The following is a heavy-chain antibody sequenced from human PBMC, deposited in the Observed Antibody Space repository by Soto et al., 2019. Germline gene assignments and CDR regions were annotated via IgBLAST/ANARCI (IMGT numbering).Heavy chain of an antibody. V-gene: IGHV3-30-3*02. J-gene: IGHJ4*02. D-gene: IGHD3-3*01. CDR2: ISYDGSNK. CDR1: GFTFSSYA. CDR3: ANDFGVVIGPFDY. Sequence: QVQLVESGGGVVQPGRSLRLSCAASGFTFSSYAMHWVRQAPGKGLEWVAVISYDGSNKYYADSVKGRFTISRDNSKNTLYLQMNSLRAEDTAVYYCANDFGVVIGPFDYWGQGTLVTVSS.